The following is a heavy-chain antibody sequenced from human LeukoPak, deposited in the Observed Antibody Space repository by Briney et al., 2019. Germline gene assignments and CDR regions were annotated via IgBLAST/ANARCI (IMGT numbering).Heavy chain of an antibody. J-gene: IGHJ3*02. Sequence: GGSLRLSCAASGFTFSDYYMSWIRQAPGKGLEWVSYISGNGRTIFYADSVKGRVSISRDNAKNSLYLQVNSLRAEDTAVYYCARVVYCSGGSCHIFAFDIWGQGTMVTVSS. CDR1: GFTFSDYY. V-gene: IGHV3-11*01. CDR3: ARVVYCSGGSCHIFAFDI. CDR2: ISGNGRTI. D-gene: IGHD2-15*01.